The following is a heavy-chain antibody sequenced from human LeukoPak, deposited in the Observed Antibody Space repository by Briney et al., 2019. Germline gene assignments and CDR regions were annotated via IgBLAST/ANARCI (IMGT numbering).Heavy chain of an antibody. V-gene: IGHV4-59*08. D-gene: IGHD3-22*01. CDR2: GHYTGSS. CDR1: GASINDYY. CDR3: ARHVNRGYYSLQY. J-gene: IGHJ4*02. Sequence: SETLSLTCTVSGASINDYYWSWIRQPPGKGLEWIGFGHYTGSSNYNPSLKSRVTTSVDTSKSQFSLKVMSVTAADTAVYYCARHVNRGYYSLQYWGQGALVTVSS.